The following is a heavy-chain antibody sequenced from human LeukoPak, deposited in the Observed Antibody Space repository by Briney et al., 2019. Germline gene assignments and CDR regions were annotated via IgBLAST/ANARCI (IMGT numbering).Heavy chain of an antibody. CDR2: IYYIGNT. D-gene: IGHD3-10*01. CDR3: ARPRVAGRTGWHFDV. J-gene: IGHJ2*01. V-gene: IGHV4-59*08. Sequence: PSETLPLTCTVSGGSISNYYWSWVRQPPGKGLEWIGYIYYIGNTDYNPSLKSRVSISVDTSKNQFSLNLKSVTATDTALYYCARPRVAGRTGWHFDVWGRGTLVTVSS. CDR1: GGSISNYY.